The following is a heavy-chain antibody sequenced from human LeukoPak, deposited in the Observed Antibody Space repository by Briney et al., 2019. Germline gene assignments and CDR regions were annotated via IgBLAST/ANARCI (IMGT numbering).Heavy chain of an antibody. CDR3: AVGVAAGDPFDY. CDR1: GGSISSYY. Sequence: PSETLSLTCTVSGGSISSYYWSWIRQPPGKGLEWMGYIYYSGSTNYNPSLKSRGTISVDASKNQFSLKLSSVTAADTAVYYCAVGVAAGDPFDYWGQGTLVTVSS. CDR2: IYYSGST. J-gene: IGHJ4*02. V-gene: IGHV4-59*01. D-gene: IGHD2-15*01.